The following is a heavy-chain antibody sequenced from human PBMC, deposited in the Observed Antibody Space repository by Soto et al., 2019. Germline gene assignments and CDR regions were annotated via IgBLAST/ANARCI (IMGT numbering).Heavy chain of an antibody. Sequence: GGSLRLSCAASGFTFSSYSMNWVRQAPGKGLEWVSSISSSSSYIYYADSVKGRFTISRDNAKNSLYLQMNSLRAEDTAVYYCARDPGGYSGYQLSYAFDIWGQGTMVTVSS. CDR3: ARDPGGYSGYQLSYAFDI. CDR1: GFTFSSYS. D-gene: IGHD5-12*01. V-gene: IGHV3-21*01. J-gene: IGHJ3*02. CDR2: ISSSSSYI.